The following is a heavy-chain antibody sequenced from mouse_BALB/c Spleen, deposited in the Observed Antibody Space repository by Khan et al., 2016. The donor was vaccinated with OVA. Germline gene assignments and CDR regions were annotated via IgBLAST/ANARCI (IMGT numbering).Heavy chain of an antibody. D-gene: IGHD2-4*01. V-gene: IGHV3-2*02. CDR2: ISYSGST. J-gene: IGHJ4*01. CDR1: GYSITSDYA. Sequence: EVQLQESGPGLVKPSQSLSLTCTVTGYSITSDYAWNWIRQFPGNKLEWMGYISYSGSTSYNQSLKSRISITRDTSKNQFFLQLNSVTTEDTATYYCASESIYYDYPHAIDYRGQGTSVTVSS. CDR3: ASESIYYDYPHAIDY.